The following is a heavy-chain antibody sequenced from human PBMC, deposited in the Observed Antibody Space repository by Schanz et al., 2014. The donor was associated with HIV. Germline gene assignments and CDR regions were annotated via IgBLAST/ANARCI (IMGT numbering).Heavy chain of an antibody. Sequence: VQLVESGGGVVQPGRSLKLSCAASGFTFSNYGMHWVRQAPGKGLEWVANIKEDGSEKYHADSVKGRFTISRDNAKNSLFLQMESLRAEDTAVYYCAIRTPMISFGAFDIWGRGTMVTVSS. CDR3: AIRTPMISFGAFDI. CDR1: GFTFSNYG. D-gene: IGHD3-16*01. J-gene: IGHJ3*02. V-gene: IGHV3-7*03. CDR2: IKEDGSEK.